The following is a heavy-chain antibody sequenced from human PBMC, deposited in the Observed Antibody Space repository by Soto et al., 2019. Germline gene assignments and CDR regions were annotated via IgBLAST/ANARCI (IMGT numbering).Heavy chain of an antibody. CDR2: IVVGSGNT. V-gene: IGHV1-58*01. CDR3: AAGRGDYSSGYYYGPY. CDR1: GFTFTSSA. Sequence: AAVKVCFKASGFTFTSSAVLWVRQARGQRLEWIGWIVVGSGNTNYAQKFQERVTITRDMSTSTAYMELSSLRSEDTAVYYCAAGRGDYSSGYYYGPYWGQGTLVTVSS. J-gene: IGHJ4*02. D-gene: IGHD3-22*01.